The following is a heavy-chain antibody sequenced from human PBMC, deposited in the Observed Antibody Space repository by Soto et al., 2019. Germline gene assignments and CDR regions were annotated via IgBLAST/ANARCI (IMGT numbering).Heavy chain of an antibody. CDR3: AKDLRLWSKDYYYYGMDV. J-gene: IGHJ6*02. CDR2: ISYDGSKE. Sequence: QVQLVESGGGVVQPGRSLRLSCAASGFTFSSYGMHWVRQAPGKGLEWVAVISYDGSKEFYADSVKGRFTISRDNSKNTLYLQMNSLRAEDTAVYYCAKDLRLWSKDYYYYGMDVWGRGTTVTVSS. V-gene: IGHV3-30*18. CDR1: GFTFSSYG. D-gene: IGHD5-18*01.